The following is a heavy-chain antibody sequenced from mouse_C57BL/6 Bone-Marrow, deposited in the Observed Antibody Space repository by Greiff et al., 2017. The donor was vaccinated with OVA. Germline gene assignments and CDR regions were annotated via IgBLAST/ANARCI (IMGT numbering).Heavy chain of an antibody. J-gene: IGHJ3*01. Sequence: QVHVKQPGAELVRPGSSVKLSCKASGYTFTSYWMDWVKQRPGQGLEWIGNIYPSDSETHYNQKFKDKATLTVDKSSSTAYMQLSSLTSEDSAVYYCARSRTYYYGSSLFAYWGQGTLVTVSA. CDR1: GYTFTSYW. V-gene: IGHV1-61*01. CDR3: ARSRTYYYGSSLFAY. D-gene: IGHD1-1*01. CDR2: IYPSDSET.